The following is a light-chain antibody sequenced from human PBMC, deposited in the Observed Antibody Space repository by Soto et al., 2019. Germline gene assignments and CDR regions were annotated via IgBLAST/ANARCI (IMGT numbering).Light chain of an antibody. Sequence: QSALTQPASVSGSPGQSITISCTGTSSDIGGYYYVSWYQQYPGKAPKLMIYDVSNRPSGVSDRFSGSKSTNTASLTISGLQAEDEADYYCKSYTTSSSLYVFGTGTKVTV. V-gene: IGLV2-14*01. CDR2: DVS. J-gene: IGLJ1*01. CDR3: KSYTTSSSLYV. CDR1: SSDIGGYYY.